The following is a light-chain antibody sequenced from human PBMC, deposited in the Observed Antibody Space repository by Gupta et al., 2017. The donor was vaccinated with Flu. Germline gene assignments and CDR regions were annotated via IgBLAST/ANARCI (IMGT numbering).Light chain of an antibody. CDR3: QSYDTGSVV. J-gene: IGLJ2*01. CDR2: ENN. V-gene: IGLV6-57*01. Sequence: NFMLTQPHSVSESPGQTATISCTRTSGSIASDDVLWYQQRPGSSPVMLVYENNQTPSGVPDRFSASTDSSSNAASLTISGLRTEDEAYYYCQSYDTGSVVFGGGTKLTVL. CDR1: SGSIASDD.